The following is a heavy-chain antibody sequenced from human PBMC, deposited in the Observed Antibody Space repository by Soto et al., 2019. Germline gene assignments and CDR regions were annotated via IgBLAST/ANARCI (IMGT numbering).Heavy chain of an antibody. CDR2: INPNSGGT. CDR3: ARENHYYGSGSYYKAVVGFDP. D-gene: IGHD3-10*01. V-gene: IGHV1-2*04. CDR1: GYTFAGYY. J-gene: IGHJ5*02. Sequence: ASLKVSCKASGYTFAGYYMHWVRQAPGQGLEWMGWINPNSGGTNYAQKFQGWVTMTRDTSISTAYMELSRLRSDDTAVYYCARENHYYGSGSYYKAVVGFDPWGQGTLVTVS.